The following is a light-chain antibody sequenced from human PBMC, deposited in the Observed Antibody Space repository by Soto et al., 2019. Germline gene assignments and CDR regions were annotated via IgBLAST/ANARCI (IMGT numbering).Light chain of an antibody. V-gene: IGKV1-33*01. CDR2: GAS. CDR1: QDITNY. CDR3: QQYDSVFT. J-gene: IGKJ5*01. Sequence: DIQMTQSPSSLSASVGDRVTITWQASQDITNYLNWYQQKPGKAPNLLIYGASNLETGVPSRFSGSGSGTDFTFTISSLQAEGIGTYFCQQYDSVFTFGQGTRLEIK.